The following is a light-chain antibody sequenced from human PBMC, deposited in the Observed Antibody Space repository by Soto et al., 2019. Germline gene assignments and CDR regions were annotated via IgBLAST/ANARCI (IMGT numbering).Light chain of an antibody. CDR1: SSNIGAGYD. Sequence: QPVLTQPPSVSGAPGQRVTISCTGSSSNIGAGYDVHWYQQLPGTAPKLLIYGNSNRPSGVPDRFSGSKSGTSASLAITGLQDEDEADYYCQSYDSSLSGSVVFGGGTKVTVL. CDR2: GNS. CDR3: QSYDSSLSGSVV. V-gene: IGLV1-40*01. J-gene: IGLJ2*01.